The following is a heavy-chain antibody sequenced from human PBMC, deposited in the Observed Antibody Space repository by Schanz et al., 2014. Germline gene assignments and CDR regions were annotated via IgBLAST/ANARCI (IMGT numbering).Heavy chain of an antibody. V-gene: IGHV1-46*01. CDR3: ARVGKTGGFDY. Sequence: QVLLVQSGAEVKQPGASVKVSCKASGYTFTGYYIHWVRQAPGQGLEWMGIIHSTGGTTSHAQKFQGRVTMTRDTSTSTVYMELSSLRSEDTAVYYCARVGKTGGFDYWGQGTLVTVSS. J-gene: IGHJ4*02. CDR1: GYTFTGYY. D-gene: IGHD1-1*01. CDR2: IHSTGGTT.